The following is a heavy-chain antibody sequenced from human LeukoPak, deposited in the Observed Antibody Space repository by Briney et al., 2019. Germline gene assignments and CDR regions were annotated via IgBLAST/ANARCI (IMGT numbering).Heavy chain of an antibody. D-gene: IGHD2-21*02. J-gene: IGHJ6*02. CDR3: ARDGDCGGDCSSGMDV. CDR1: GFTFNDYS. CDR2: NSSSGSTI. V-gene: IGHV3-11*01. Sequence: PGGSLRLSCAASGFTFNDYSMSWIRQAPGKGLEWVSYNSSSGSTIYYADSVKGRFTISRDNAKNSLYLQMNSLRAEDTAMYYCARDGDCGGDCSSGMDVWGQGTTVTVSS.